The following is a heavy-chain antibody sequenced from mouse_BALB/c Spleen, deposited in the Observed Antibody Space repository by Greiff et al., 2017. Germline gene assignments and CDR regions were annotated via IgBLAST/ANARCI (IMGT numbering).Heavy chain of an antibody. CDR2: IWAGGST. Sequence: QVQLKESGPGLVAPSQSLSITCTVSGFSLTSYGVHWVRQPPGKGLEWLGVIWAGGSTNYNSALMSRLSISKDNSKSQVFLKMNSLQTDDTAMYYCATGGLYYDYDNYAMDYWGQGTSVTVSS. CDR3: ATGGLYYDYDNYAMDY. V-gene: IGHV2-9*02. D-gene: IGHD2-4*01. CDR1: GFSLTSYG. J-gene: IGHJ4*01.